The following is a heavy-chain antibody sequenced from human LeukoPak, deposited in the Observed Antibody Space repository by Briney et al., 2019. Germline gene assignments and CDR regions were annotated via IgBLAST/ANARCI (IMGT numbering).Heavy chain of an antibody. CDR1: GYTFGDYG. CDR2: TNRRGDIT. V-gene: IGHV3-20*04. CDR3: ASRKLGNDY. Sequence: GGSLRLSCAASGYTFGDYGMSWVRQVPGKGLEWVSGTNRRGDITGYADFVKGRFTISRDNAKNSLYLQMNSLRAEDTAVYYCASRKLGNDYWGQGTLVTVSS. D-gene: IGHD7-27*01. J-gene: IGHJ4*02.